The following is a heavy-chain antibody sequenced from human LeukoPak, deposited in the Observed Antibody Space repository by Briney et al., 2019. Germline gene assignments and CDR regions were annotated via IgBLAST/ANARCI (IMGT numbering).Heavy chain of an antibody. D-gene: IGHD6-19*01. V-gene: IGHV6-1*01. J-gene: IGHJ5*02. CDR3: ASSGYSSGWYWENWFDP. CDR2: TYYRSKWYN. Sequence: SQTLSLTCAISGDSVSSNSAAWNWIRQSPSRGLEWLGRTYYRSKWYNDYAVSVKSRITINPDTSKNQFSLQLNSVTPEDTAMYYCASSGYSSGWYWENWFDPWGQGTLVTVSS. CDR1: GDSVSSNSAA.